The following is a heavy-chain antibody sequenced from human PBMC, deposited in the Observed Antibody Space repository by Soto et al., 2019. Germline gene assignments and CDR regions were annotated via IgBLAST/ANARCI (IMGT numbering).Heavy chain of an antibody. CDR3: ARVIYIETTGFSHRFLEL. J-gene: IGHJ2*01. D-gene: IGHD4-17*01. Sequence: SSETLSLTCTVSGGSINTDGLYWNWIRQHPGRGLEWIGSIHYSGTTFDSPSLKTRLSMSVDTSKNEFSLQLSSVTAADTAFYSFARVIYIETTGFSHRFLELLGRRSLVTVCS. CDR1: GGSINTDGLY. CDR2: IHYSGTT. V-gene: IGHV4-31*03.